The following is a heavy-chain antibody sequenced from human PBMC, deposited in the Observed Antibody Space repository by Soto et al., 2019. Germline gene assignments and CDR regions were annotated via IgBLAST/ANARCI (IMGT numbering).Heavy chain of an antibody. CDR3: ARSEEDSDYYYYGLDV. CDR1: GNSVSSSSVA. D-gene: IGHD2-15*01. Sequence: SPTLSLTCVISGNSVSSSSVAWNWVRQSPSRGLEWLGRTYYRSRWYSDFAVSVRGRIVINADTSKNQFSLQLNSVTPEDTAVYFCARSEEDSDYYYYGLDVWGQGTTVTV. CDR2: TYYRSRWYS. J-gene: IGHJ6*02. V-gene: IGHV6-1*01.